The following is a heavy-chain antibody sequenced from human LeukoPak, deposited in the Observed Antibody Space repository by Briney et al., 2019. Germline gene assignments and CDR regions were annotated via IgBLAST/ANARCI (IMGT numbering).Heavy chain of an antibody. CDR3: ARDDSGND. J-gene: IGHJ4*02. CDR1: GFTFSIYW. Sequence: HPGGSLRLSCAASGFTFSIYWMSWVRQAPGKGLEWVANIKQDGSEKYYVDSVKGRFTISRDNAKNSLYLQMNSLRAEDTAVYYCARDDSGNDWGQGTLVTVSS. CDR2: IKQDGSEK. D-gene: IGHD5-12*01. V-gene: IGHV3-7*04.